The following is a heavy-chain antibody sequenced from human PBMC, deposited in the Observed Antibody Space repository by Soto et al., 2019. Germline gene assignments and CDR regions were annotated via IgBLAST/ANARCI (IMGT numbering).Heavy chain of an antibody. CDR1: GYTFTSYD. CDR3: ARERSAAGAGWFDP. Sequence: QVQLVQSGAEVKKPGASWKASCKASGYTFTSYDINWLRQATGQGLEWMGWMNPNSGNTDYAQKFQGRVTMTRNTSISTAYMELSSLRSEDTAVYYCARERSAAGAGWFDPWGQGTLVTVSS. CDR2: MNPNSGNT. V-gene: IGHV1-8*01. D-gene: IGHD6-13*01. J-gene: IGHJ5*02.